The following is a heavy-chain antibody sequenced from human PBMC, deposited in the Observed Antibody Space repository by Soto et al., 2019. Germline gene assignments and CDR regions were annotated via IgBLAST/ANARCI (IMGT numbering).Heavy chain of an antibody. CDR2: MTGSGGGT. CDR1: GFTFTTYA. Sequence: GGSLRLSCAASGFTFTTYAMSWVRQVPGKGLEWVSHMTGSGGGTYYAESVKGRFTISRDNSRNTLYLQMNSLRDEDTALYYCAKVGMAGVYEYFDYWGQGTLVTVSS. V-gene: IGHV3-23*01. D-gene: IGHD4-17*01. J-gene: IGHJ4*02. CDR3: AKVGMAGVYEYFDY.